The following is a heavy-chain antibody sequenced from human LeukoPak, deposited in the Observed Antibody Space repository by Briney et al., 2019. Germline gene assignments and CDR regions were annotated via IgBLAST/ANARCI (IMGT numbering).Heavy chain of an antibody. CDR2: IYCSGST. V-gene: IGHV4-31*03. J-gene: IGHJ4*02. Sequence: SQTLSLTCTVSGGSISSGGYYWSWIRQHPGKGLEWIGYIYCSGSTYYNPSLKSRVTISVDTSKNQFSLKLSSVTAADTAVYYCARGSFVPQIVPNDYWGQGTLVTVSS. CDR1: GGSISSGGYY. D-gene: IGHD2-8*01. CDR3: ARGSFVPQIVPNDY.